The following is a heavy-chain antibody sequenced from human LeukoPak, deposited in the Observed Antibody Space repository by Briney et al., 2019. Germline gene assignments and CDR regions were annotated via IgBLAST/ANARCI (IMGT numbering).Heavy chain of an antibody. V-gene: IGHV4-31*03. CDR1: GGSISSGGYY. CDR3: ARIPYSSGWVRRAFDI. CDR2: IYYSGST. D-gene: IGHD6-19*01. J-gene: IGHJ3*02. Sequence: SQTLSLACTVSGGSISSGGYYWSWIRQHPGKGLEWIGYIYYSGSTYYNPSLKSRVTISVDTSKNQFSLKLSSVTAADTGVYCCARIPYSSGWVRRAFDIWGQGTMVTVSS.